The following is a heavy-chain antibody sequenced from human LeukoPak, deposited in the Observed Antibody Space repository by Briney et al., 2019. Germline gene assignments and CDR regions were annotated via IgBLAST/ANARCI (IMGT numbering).Heavy chain of an antibody. CDR1: GYSFTGYY. V-gene: IGHV1-2*02. CDR3: ARVTGRIAAAGRGFDP. Sequence: ASVKVSCKASGYSFTGYYMHWVRQAPGQGLEWMGWINPNSGGTNYAQKFQGRVTMTRDTSISTAYMELSRLRSDDTAVYYCARVTGRIAAAGRGFDPWGQGTLVTVSS. CDR2: INPNSGGT. D-gene: IGHD6-13*01. J-gene: IGHJ5*02.